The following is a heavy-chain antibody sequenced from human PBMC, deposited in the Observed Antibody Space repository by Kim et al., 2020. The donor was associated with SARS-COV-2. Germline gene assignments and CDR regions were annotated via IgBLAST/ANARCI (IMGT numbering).Heavy chain of an antibody. Sequence: GGSLRLSCAASGFTFSSYAMSWVRQAPGKGLEWVSAISGSGGRTYYADSVKGRFTISRDNSKNTLYLQMNSLRAEDTAVYYCAKRPDWLLHFDYWGQGTLVTVSS. V-gene: IGHV3-23*01. CDR1: GFTFSSYA. CDR3: AKRPDWLLHFDY. J-gene: IGHJ4*02. CDR2: ISGSGGRT. D-gene: IGHD3-9*01.